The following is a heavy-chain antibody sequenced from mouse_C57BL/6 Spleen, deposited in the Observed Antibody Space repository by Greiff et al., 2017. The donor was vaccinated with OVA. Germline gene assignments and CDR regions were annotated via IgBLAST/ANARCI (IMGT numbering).Heavy chain of an antibody. CDR1: GYAFSSSW. J-gene: IGHJ4*01. D-gene: IGHD2-2*01. V-gene: IGHV1-82*01. CDR3: ARYYGYDAYYAMDY. Sequence: QVQLKESGPELVKPGASVKISCKASGYAFSSSWMNWVKQRPGKGLKWIGRIYPGDGDTNYNGKFKGKATLTADKSSSTAYMQLSSLTSEDSAVYFCARYYGYDAYYAMDYWGQGTSVTVSS. CDR2: IYPGDGDT.